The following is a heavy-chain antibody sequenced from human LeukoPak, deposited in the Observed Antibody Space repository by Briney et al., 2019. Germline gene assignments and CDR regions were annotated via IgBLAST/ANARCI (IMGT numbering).Heavy chain of an antibody. CDR3: ARDYGLDY. J-gene: IGHJ4*02. CDR2: IYYSGST. V-gene: IGHV4-30-4*08. CDR1: GGSMSSGDSS. D-gene: IGHD4-17*01. Sequence: PSQTLSLTCTVSGGSMSSGDSSWSWIRQPPGKGLEWIGYIYYSGSTYYNPSLKSRVTISVDTSKNQFSLKLSSVTAAYTAVYYCARDYGLDYWGQGTLVTVSS.